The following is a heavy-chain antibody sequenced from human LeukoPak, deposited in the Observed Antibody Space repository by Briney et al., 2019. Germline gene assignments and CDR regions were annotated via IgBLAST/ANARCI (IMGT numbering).Heavy chain of an antibody. J-gene: IGHJ4*02. CDR3: ARQYYDFWSGFYTADYYFDY. Sequence: GGSLRLSCAASGFTFSSYAMSWVRQAPGKGLEWVSAISGSGGSTYYADSVKGRFTISRDNSKNTLYLQMNSLRAEDSAVYYCARQYYDFWSGFYTADYYFDYWGRGTLVTVSS. D-gene: IGHD3-3*01. V-gene: IGHV3-23*01. CDR1: GFTFSSYA. CDR2: ISGSGGST.